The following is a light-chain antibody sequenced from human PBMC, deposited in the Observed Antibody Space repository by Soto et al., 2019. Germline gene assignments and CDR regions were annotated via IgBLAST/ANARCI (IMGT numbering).Light chain of an antibody. Sequence: EIVMTQSPATLSVSPGERATLSCMASQSVSNNYLAWYQQKPGQAPRLLIYGASSRATGIPNRFSGSGSGTDFTLTISRLEPEDFAVYYCQQYGNSPQTFGQGTKVDI. J-gene: IGKJ1*01. V-gene: IGKV3-20*01. CDR3: QQYGNSPQT. CDR1: QSVSNNY. CDR2: GAS.